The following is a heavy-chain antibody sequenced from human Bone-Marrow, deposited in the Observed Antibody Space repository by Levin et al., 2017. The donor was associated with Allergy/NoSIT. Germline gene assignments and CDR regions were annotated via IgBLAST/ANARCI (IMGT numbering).Heavy chain of an antibody. Sequence: SETLSLTCAVSGGSISSSNWWSWVRQPPGKGLEWIGEIYHSGSTNYNPSLKSRVTISVDKSKNQFSLKLSSVTAADTAVYYCASLVTNTRNYFDYWGQGTLVTVSS. CDR3: ASLVTNTRNYFDY. J-gene: IGHJ4*02. V-gene: IGHV4-4*02. CDR2: IYHSGST. CDR1: GGSISSSNW. D-gene: IGHD2-21*02.